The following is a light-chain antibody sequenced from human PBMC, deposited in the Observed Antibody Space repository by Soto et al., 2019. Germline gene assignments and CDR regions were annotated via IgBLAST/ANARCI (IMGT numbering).Light chain of an antibody. CDR3: QQRSNWPWT. J-gene: IGKJ1*01. CDR1: PSVSSY. CDR2: DAS. V-gene: IGKV3-11*01. Sequence: EIVLTQSPATLSLSPGARATLSCRASPSVSSYLAWYQQKPGQAPRLLIYDASNRATGIPPRFSGSGSGTDFTLTISSLEPEDFEVYYCQQRSNWPWTFGQGTKVEIK.